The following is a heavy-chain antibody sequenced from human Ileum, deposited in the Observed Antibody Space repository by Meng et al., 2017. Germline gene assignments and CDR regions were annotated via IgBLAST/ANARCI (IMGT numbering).Heavy chain of an antibody. J-gene: IGHJ4*02. D-gene: IGHD7-27*01. Sequence: QVQLQEPGPGLVKPSQTLSLTCTVSGGSISSGGYYWSWIRQHPGKGLEWIGYIYYSGSTYYNPSLKSLVTISVDTSKNQFSLELSSVTAADTAVYYCARDHWGSLDYWGQGILVTVSS. CDR2: IYYSGST. CDR3: ARDHWGSLDY. V-gene: IGHV4-31*01. CDR1: GGSISSGGYY.